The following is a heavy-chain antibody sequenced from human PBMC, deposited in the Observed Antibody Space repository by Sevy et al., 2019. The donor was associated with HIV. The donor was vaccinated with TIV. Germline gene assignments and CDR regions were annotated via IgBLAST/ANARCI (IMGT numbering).Heavy chain of an antibody. V-gene: IGHV4-39*01. CDR2: FYSSGRT. CDR1: GGSIRSSDYY. J-gene: IGHJ1*01. Sequence: SETLSLTCTVSGGSIRSSDYYWGWIRQPPGKGPEWIGNFYSSGRTFYNPSLNSRVTISVDTSKNQFSLKLTSVTATDTAVYFRAALPDCSADWHDFPGRYFQHWGQGTLVTVSS. CDR3: AALPDCSADWHDFPGRYFQH. D-gene: IGHD2-21*01.